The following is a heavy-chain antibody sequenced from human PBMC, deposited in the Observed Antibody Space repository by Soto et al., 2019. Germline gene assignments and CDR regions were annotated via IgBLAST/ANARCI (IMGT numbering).Heavy chain of an antibody. J-gene: IGHJ4*02. CDR3: ARKIAARRVFDY. V-gene: IGHV2-26*01. Sequence: QVTLKESGPVLVKPTETLTLTCTVSGFSLSNARMGVSWIRQPPGQALEWLAHIFSNDEKSYSPSLKSRLTIPQDTSKSQVVLTMTNMDPVDTATYYCARKIAARRVFDYWGQGTPVTVSS. CDR2: IFSNDEK. CDR1: GFSLSNARMG. D-gene: IGHD6-6*01.